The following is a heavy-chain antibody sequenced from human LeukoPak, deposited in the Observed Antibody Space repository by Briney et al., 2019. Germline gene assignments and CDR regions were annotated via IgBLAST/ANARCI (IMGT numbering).Heavy chain of an antibody. CDR1: GFTFSSYG. CDR3: ARSYDSSGYLE. D-gene: IGHD3-22*01. V-gene: IGHV3-33*01. CDR2: IWYDGSNK. J-gene: IGHJ4*02. Sequence: GGSLRLSCAASGFTFSSYGMHWVRQAPGKGLEWVAVIWYDGSNKYYADSVKDRFTISRDNSKNTLHLQMNSLRAEDTAVYYCARSYDSSGYLEWGQGTLVTVSS.